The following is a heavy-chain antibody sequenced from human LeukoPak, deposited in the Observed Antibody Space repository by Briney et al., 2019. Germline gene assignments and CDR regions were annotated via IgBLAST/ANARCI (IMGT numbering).Heavy chain of an antibody. Sequence: GGSLLLSCAASGFTFSSYSMNWVRQAPGKGLEWVSSISSSSYIYYADSVKGRFTISRDNAKNSLYLQMSSLRAEDTAVYYCARAGYGDYSDYWGQGTLVTVSS. CDR1: GFTFSSYS. J-gene: IGHJ4*02. D-gene: IGHD4-17*01. V-gene: IGHV3-21*01. CDR2: ISSSSYI. CDR3: ARAGYGDYSDY.